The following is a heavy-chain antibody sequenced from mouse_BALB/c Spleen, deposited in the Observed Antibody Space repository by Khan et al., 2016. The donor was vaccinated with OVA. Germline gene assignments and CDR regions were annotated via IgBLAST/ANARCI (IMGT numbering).Heavy chain of an antibody. CDR3: ARETAYYGDYEAIDY. CDR1: GFSLITYG. V-gene: IGHV2-9*02. CDR2: IWAGGST. Sequence: QVQLKESGPGLVAPSQSLSITCSVSGFSLITYGVHWVRQSPGKGLEWLGIIWAGGSTNYNSALMSRLSISKDNYKSQVFLKMNSLQTDDTAMYYCARETAYYGDYEAIDYWGQGTSVTVSS. J-gene: IGHJ4*01. D-gene: IGHD2-13*01.